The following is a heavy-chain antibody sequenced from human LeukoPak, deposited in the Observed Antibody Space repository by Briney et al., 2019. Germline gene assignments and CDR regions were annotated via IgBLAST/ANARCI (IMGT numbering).Heavy chain of an antibody. CDR2: ISSSGSTI. Sequence: GGSLRLSCAASGFTFSSYEMNWVRQAPGKGLEWVSYISSSGSTIYYADSVKGRFTISRDNAKNSLYLQMNSLRAEDTAVYYCARDTIMITFGGVIVIGYYYYYYMDVWGKGTTVTISS. J-gene: IGHJ6*03. CDR1: GFTFSSYE. CDR3: ARDTIMITFGGVIVIGYYYYYYMDV. V-gene: IGHV3-48*03. D-gene: IGHD3-16*02.